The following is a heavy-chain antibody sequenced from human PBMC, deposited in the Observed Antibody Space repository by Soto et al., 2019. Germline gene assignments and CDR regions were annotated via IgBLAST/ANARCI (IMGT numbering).Heavy chain of an antibody. CDR1: GDSDSSNSAA. Sequence: KTLSLTFAISGDSDSSNSAAWNWIRQSPSRGLEWLGRTYYRSKWYNDYAESGRSRITINPDTSKNQVSLQLHSMTPEDTAGYYWATDRAGVYGMDGWGLGTAVTVS. D-gene: IGHD3-10*01. V-gene: IGHV6-1*01. J-gene: IGHJ6*02. CDR2: TYYRSKWYN. CDR3: ATDRAGVYGMDG.